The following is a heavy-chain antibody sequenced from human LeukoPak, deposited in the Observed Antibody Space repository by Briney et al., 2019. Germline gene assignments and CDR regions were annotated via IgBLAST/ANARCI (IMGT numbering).Heavy chain of an antibody. V-gene: IGHV3-23*01. CDR1: GCTFNKYA. CDR2: LSGSGGDT. Sequence: GGSLRLSCAASGCTFNKYAKSWVRQAPGKGLEWVSSLSGSGGDTYYAESVKGRFTISRDNSKNTVYLEMNSLGAEDAAVYYCAKDPYGTRYFDYWGQGTLVTVSS. J-gene: IGHJ4*02. CDR3: AKDPYGTRYFDY. D-gene: IGHD2-8*01.